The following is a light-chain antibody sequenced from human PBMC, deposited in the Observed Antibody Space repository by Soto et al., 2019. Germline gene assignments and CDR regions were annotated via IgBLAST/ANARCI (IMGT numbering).Light chain of an antibody. CDR1: SSDIGGHNS. V-gene: IGLV2-14*01. CDR2: NVS. Sequence: SVLTQPASVSGSPGQSIAISCTGTSSDIGGHNSVSWYQQHPGKAPKLMIYNVSNRPSGVSNRFSGSKSGNTASLTISGLLAEDEADYYCTPFTSASTYVFGAGTKVTVL. CDR3: TPFTSASTYV. J-gene: IGLJ1*01.